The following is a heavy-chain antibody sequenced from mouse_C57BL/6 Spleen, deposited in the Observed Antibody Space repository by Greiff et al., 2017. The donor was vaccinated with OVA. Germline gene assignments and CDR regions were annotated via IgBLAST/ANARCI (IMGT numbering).Heavy chain of an antibody. CDR2: IRSNSSNYST. D-gene: IGHD2-4*01. V-gene: IGHV10-3*01. Sequence: EAGGGLVQPKGSLKLTCAVSGFIFHTHAMHWVRQAPGKGLEWAARIRSNSSNYSTYYADSVIDRFTISSDDSQSILYLQMNNLKTEDTAMYYCVRDRNYDCPFAYWGQGTLVTISA. CDR1: GFIFHTHA. CDR3: VRDRNYDCPFAY. J-gene: IGHJ3*01.